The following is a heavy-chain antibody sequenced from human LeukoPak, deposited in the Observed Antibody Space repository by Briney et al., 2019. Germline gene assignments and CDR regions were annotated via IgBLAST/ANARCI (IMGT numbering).Heavy chain of an antibody. CDR3: AREWGRVAATPWFDP. D-gene: IGHD2-15*01. CDR1: GGSTSSSSYY. CDR2: IYYSGTT. J-gene: IGHJ5*02. V-gene: IGHV4-39*02. Sequence: NPSETLSLTCTVSGGSTSSSSYYWGWIRQPPGKGLEWIGSIYYSGTTYYNPSLESRVTISVDTSKNQFSLKLSSVTAADTAVYYCAREWGRVAATPWFDPWGQGTLVTVSS.